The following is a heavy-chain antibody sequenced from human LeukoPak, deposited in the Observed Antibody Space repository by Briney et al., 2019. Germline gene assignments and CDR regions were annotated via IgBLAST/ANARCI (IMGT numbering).Heavy chain of an antibody. CDR3: ARGRRRSDAFDI. V-gene: IGHV1-8*01. CDR1: GYTFTSYD. Sequence: GASVKVSCKASGYTFTSYDINWVRQATGQGLEWMGWMNPNSGNTGYAQKFQGRVTMTRDTSISTAYMELSSLRSEDTAVYYCARGRRRSDAFDIWGQGTMVTVSS. D-gene: IGHD5-24*01. CDR2: MNPNSGNT. J-gene: IGHJ3*02.